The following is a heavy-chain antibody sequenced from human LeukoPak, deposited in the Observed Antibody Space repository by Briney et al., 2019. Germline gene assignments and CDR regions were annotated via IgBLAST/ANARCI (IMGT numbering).Heavy chain of an antibody. D-gene: IGHD3-16*01. CDR2: VNEDGSRI. V-gene: IGHV3-74*01. CDR3: ARTRTLPIAGGFDT. Sequence: GGSLRLSCSASGFTLSQYWMHWVRQAPGKGLVWVARVNEDGSRIDHADSVRGRFTISRENAKNTLYLQMNSLRAEDTAVYYCARTRTLPIAGGFDTWGQGSLVTVSS. CDR1: GFTLSQYW. J-gene: IGHJ5*02.